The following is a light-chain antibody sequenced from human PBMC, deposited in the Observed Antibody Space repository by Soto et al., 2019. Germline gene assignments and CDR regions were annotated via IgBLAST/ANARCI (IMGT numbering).Light chain of an antibody. Sequence: DIQMTQSPSSLSASVGDRVTITCRASQSISSYLNWYQQKPGKAPKLLIFGASSLQSGVPSRFSGSGSGTDFTLTISSVQPEDFATYYCQQSHSAPWTFGQGTKVEI. V-gene: IGKV1-39*01. CDR1: QSISSY. CDR2: GAS. J-gene: IGKJ1*01. CDR3: QQSHSAPWT.